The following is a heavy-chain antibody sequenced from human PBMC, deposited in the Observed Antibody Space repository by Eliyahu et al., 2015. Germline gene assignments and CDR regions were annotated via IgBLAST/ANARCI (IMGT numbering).Heavy chain of an antibody. V-gene: IGHV3-33*01. J-gene: IGHJ3*01. CDR1: GFIFSTSG. Sequence: QGRLVQSGXGVVQPGASLRLSCAASGFIFSTSGMHWVRQAPGKGLEWVAFVWSDGNNKFYQDSVKGRFTVSRDNSKDTLYLQMNSLGVEDTAVYYCARDPPNSGYALHVWGQGTMVSVSS. D-gene: IGHD6-19*01. CDR2: VWSDGNNK. CDR3: ARDPPNSGYALHV.